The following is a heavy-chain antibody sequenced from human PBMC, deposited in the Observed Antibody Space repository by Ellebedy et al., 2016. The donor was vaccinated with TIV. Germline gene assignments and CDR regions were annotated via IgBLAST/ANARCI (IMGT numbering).Heavy chain of an antibody. D-gene: IGHD2-2*01. CDR3: ARVYCSSTSCYAGYYYGMDV. J-gene: IGHJ6*02. V-gene: IGHV1-3*01. CDR2: INAGNGNT. Sequence: AASVKVSCKASGYTFTSYAMHWVRQAPGQRLEWMGWINAGNGNTKYSQKFQGRVTITRDTSASTAYMELSSLRSEDTAVYYCARVYCSSTSCYAGYYYGMDVWGQGTTVTVSS. CDR1: GYTFTSYA.